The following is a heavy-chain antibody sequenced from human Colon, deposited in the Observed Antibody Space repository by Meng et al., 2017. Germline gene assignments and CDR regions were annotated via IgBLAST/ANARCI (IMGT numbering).Heavy chain of an antibody. CDR3: ATGLRHGDWFDP. J-gene: IGHJ5*02. CDR2: IDHFGIS. V-gene: IGHV4-34*02. Sequence: QVQIQQGGAGLLKPSETLSLTCAVSGGSFSGFYWSWIRKPPGKGLEWIGEIDHFGISNYNSSLKGRLTMSVDTSKKQISLTLTSVTAADTAVYYCATGLRHGDWFDPWGPGTLVTVSS. CDR1: GGSFSGFY. D-gene: IGHD4-17*01.